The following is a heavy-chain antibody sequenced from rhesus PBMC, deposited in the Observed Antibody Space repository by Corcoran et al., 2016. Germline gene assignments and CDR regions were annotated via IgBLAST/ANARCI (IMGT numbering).Heavy chain of an antibody. D-gene: IGHD2-2*01. J-gene: IGHJ4*01. V-gene: IGHV4-169*01. CDR1: GGSISSSY. CDR2: IYGSGSST. CDR3: ARGRGYCTSTTCP. Sequence: QLQLQESGPGLVKPSETLSVTCAAPGGSISSSYWSWIRQAPGKGLEWIGYIYGSGSSTNSNPSLKSRVTLSVDTSKNQLSLKLSSVTTADTAVYYCARGRGYCTSTTCPWGQGVLVTVSS.